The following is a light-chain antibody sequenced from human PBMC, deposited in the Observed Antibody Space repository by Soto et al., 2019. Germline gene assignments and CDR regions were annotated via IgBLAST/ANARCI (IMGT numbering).Light chain of an antibody. CDR3: QQYNSYPYT. J-gene: IGKJ2*01. V-gene: IGKV1-5*01. CDR1: QSISSW. CDR2: DAS. Sequence: DIQMTQSPFTLSASVGDRVTITCRASQSISSWLAWYQQKPGKAPKLLIYDASSLESGVPSRFSGSGSGTEFTLTISSLQPDDFATYYSQQYNSYPYTFGQGTKLEIK.